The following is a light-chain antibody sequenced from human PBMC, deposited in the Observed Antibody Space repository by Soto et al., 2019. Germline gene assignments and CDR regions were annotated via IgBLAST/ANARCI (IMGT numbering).Light chain of an antibody. J-gene: IGLJ7*01. Sequence: QSVLTQSPSASASLGASVKLTCTLSSGHSSYAIAWHQQQPEKGPRYLMKVKSEGGHSKGDGIPDRFSGSSSGAERYLTISSLQSEDEADYYCQTWGTGIRVFGGGTQLTVL. V-gene: IGLV4-69*02. CDR2: VKSEGGH. CDR3: QTWGTGIRV. CDR1: SGHSSYA.